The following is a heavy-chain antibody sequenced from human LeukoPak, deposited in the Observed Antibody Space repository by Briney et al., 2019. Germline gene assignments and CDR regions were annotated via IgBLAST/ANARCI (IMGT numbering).Heavy chain of an antibody. CDR2: ISSSSSAI. CDR3: ARGRDY. Sequence: PGGSLRLSCAASGFTFSTYSMNWVRQAPGKGLEWVSYISSSSSAIYYADSVKGRFTVSRDNAKNSLYLQMNSLRDEDTGVYYCARGRDYWGQGTLVTVSS. CDR1: GFTFSTYS. J-gene: IGHJ4*02. V-gene: IGHV3-48*02.